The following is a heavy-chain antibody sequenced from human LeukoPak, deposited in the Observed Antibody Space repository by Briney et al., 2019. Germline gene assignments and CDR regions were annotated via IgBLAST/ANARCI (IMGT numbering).Heavy chain of an antibody. D-gene: IGHD2-15*01. J-gene: IGHJ4*02. CDR3: ARACSGGSCQFDY. Sequence: PSETLSLTCAVYGGSFSGYYWSWIRQPPGKGLEWIGEINHSGSTNYNPSLKSRVTISVDTSKNQFSLKLGSVTAADTAVYYCARACSGGSCQFDYWGQGTLVTVSS. CDR1: GGSFSGYY. CDR2: INHSGST. V-gene: IGHV4-34*01.